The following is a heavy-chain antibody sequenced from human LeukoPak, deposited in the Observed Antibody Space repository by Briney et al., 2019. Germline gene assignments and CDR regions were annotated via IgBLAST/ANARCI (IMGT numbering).Heavy chain of an antibody. Sequence: SETLSLTCTVSGGSISSSSYYWGWIRQPPGKGLEWIGSIYYSGSTYYNPSLKSRVTISVDTSKNQFSLKLSSVTAADTAVYYCARGEADEVVVAATFFDYWGQGTLVTVSS. D-gene: IGHD2-15*01. V-gene: IGHV4-39*01. J-gene: IGHJ4*02. CDR3: ARGEADEVVVAATFFDY. CDR1: GGSISSSSYY. CDR2: IYYSGST.